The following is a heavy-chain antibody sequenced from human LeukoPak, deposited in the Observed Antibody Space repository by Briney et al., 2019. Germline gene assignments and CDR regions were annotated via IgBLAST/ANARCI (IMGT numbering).Heavy chain of an antibody. V-gene: IGHV1-69*05. D-gene: IGHD3-16*01. Sequence: SVKVSCKASGGTFSSYAISWVRQAPGQGLEWMGGIIPIFGTANYAQKFQGRVTITRDTSASTAYMELSSLRSEDTAVYYCTLQRVGELCFDYWGQGTLVTVSS. CDR2: IIPIFGTA. CDR1: GGTFSSYA. J-gene: IGHJ4*02. CDR3: TLQRVGELCFDY.